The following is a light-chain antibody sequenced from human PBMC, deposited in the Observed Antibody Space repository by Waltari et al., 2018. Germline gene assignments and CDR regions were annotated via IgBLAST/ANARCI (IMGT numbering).Light chain of an antibody. J-gene: IGKJ4*01. CDR2: AAS. CDR1: QSISGD. CDR3: QQSFNRPPT. V-gene: IGKV1-39*01. Sequence: DIDMTQSPSSLSASVGDRVTITCRSSQSISGDLHWYQQKPGRAPRLLIFAASNLQSGVPSRFSGSGSGTDFTLTISSLQPEDFATYYCQQSFNRPPTFGGGTK.